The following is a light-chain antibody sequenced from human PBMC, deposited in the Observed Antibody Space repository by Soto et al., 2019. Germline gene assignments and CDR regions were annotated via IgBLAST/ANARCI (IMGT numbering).Light chain of an antibody. V-gene: IGLV2-14*01. J-gene: IGLJ1*01. CDR1: SSDVGGYNY. Sequence: SALTQPASMPRSPGQSITISCTGTSSDVGGYNYVSWSQQHPANAPKLVIYEVSNRPSGVSNRFAGSKSGNTASLTISGLXAEDEADYYCSSYTSSSTPYVFGTGTKVTVL. CDR2: EVS. CDR3: SSYTSSSTPYV.